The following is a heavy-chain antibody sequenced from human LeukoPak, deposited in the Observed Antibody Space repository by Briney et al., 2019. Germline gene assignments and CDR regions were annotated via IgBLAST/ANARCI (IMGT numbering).Heavy chain of an antibody. V-gene: IGHV3-9*01. Sequence: PGRSLRLSCAASGFTFDDYAMHWVRQAPGKGLEWVSGISWNSGSIGYADSVKGRFTISRDNAKNSLYLQMNSLRAEDTALYYCAKDMGRWSSGWYLAFDIWGQGTMVTVSS. CDR3: AKDMGRWSSGWYLAFDI. D-gene: IGHD6-19*01. CDR2: ISWNSGSI. J-gene: IGHJ3*02. CDR1: GFTFDDYA.